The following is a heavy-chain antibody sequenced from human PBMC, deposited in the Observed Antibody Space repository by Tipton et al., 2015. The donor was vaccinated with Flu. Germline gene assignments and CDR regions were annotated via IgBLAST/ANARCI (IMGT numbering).Heavy chain of an antibody. CDR1: GYSISSRYY. CDR2: VYHGGTT. CDR3: ARDPSLGMPEYFDS. Sequence: TLSLTCTVSGYSISSRYYWGWIRQPPGKGLEWIGCVYHGGTTYYNPSLKSRVTISVDTSKNQFSLRLSSVTAADTAVYFCARDPSLGMPEYFDSWGQGALVTVSS. D-gene: IGHD2-2*01. V-gene: IGHV4-38-2*02. J-gene: IGHJ4*02.